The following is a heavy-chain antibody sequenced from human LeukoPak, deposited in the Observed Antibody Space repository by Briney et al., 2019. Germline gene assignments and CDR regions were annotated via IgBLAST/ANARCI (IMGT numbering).Heavy chain of an antibody. CDR1: GGTFSSYA. J-gene: IGHJ4*02. CDR2: INPNSGGT. CDR3: ARGGPTIAAAGSFDY. D-gene: IGHD6-13*01. V-gene: IGHV1-2*04. Sequence: ASVKVSCKASGGTFSSYAISWVRQAPGQGLEWMGWINPNSGGTNYAQKFQGWVTMTRDTSISTAYMELSRLRSDDTAVYYCARGGPTIAAAGSFDYWGQGTLVTVSS.